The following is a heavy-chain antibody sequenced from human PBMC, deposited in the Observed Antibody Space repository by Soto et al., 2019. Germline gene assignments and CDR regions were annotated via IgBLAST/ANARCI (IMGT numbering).Heavy chain of an antibody. J-gene: IGHJ3*01. D-gene: IGHD3-22*01. Sequence: PSETLSLTCTVSGGSLSNGGYYWSWIRQLPGKGLEWIGYIYYSGTTYYNPSLKSRVTISVDTSQNQFSLNLSSVTAADTAIYYCATYHDAFDFWGQGTMVT. CDR3: ATYHDAFDF. CDR1: GGSLSNGGYY. CDR2: IYYSGTT. V-gene: IGHV4-31*03.